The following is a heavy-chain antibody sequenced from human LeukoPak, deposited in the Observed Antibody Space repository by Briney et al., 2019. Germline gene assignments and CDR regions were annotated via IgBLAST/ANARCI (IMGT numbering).Heavy chain of an antibody. Sequence: SETLPLPCTVSGGSISGYYWSWIRQSPEKGLVWIGYMYYSGSTNYNPSLKSRVTISIDMSKHQFSLKLSSVTAADTALYYCARHFTYYYDSSGYPRDAFDIWGQGTMVTVSS. D-gene: IGHD3-22*01. CDR1: GGSISGYY. V-gene: IGHV4-59*08. J-gene: IGHJ3*02. CDR3: ARHFTYYYDSSGYPRDAFDI. CDR2: MYYSGST.